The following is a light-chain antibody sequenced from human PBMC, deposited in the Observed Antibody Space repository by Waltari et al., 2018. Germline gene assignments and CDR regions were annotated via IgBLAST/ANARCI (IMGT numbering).Light chain of an antibody. V-gene: IGLV3-19*01. CDR2: GKD. Sequence: SSELTQDPAVSVALGQTVRITCQGDSLRSYDASWYQQKPGQAPILVIYGKDNRPSGIPDRFAGSTLGNTASLTITGSRAEDEADYYCCSYAGGFTWVFGGGTRLTV. CDR1: SLRSYD. J-gene: IGLJ3*02. CDR3: CSYAGGFTWV.